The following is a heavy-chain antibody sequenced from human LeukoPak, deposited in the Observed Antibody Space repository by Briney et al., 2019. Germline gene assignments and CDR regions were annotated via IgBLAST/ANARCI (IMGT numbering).Heavy chain of an antibody. D-gene: IGHD1-26*01. V-gene: IGHV4-59*08. CDR1: GGSISNYY. J-gene: IGHJ4*02. Sequence: PSETLSLTCTVSGGSISNYYWSWIRQPPGKGLEWIGYISYSGSTKYNPSLKSRVTISVDTSKTQFSLQVTSVTATDTAVYYCVRLTPSGYYFDYWGQGSLVTVSS. CDR3: VRLTPSGYYFDY. CDR2: ISYSGST.